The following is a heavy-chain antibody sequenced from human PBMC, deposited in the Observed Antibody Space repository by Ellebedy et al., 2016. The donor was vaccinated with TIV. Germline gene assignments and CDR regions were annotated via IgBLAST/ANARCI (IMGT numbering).Heavy chain of an antibody. CDR3: ARHRFYNLWGLSYTAPYAMDV. V-gene: IGHV4-59*08. D-gene: IGHD3-3*01. CDR1: GGSINGYY. Sequence: MPSETLSLTCAVSGGSINGYYWSWIRQSPGKGLEWIGYIYNTATTKYNPSLNSRVTMSVDTSKNHLFLELNSVTATDTAVYYCARHRFYNLWGLSYTAPYAMDVWGQGTSVIVSS. J-gene: IGHJ6*02. CDR2: IYNTATT.